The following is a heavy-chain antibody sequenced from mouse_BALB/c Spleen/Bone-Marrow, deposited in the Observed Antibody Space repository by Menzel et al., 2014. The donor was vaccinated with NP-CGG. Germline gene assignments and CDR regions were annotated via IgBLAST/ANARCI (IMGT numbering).Heavy chain of an antibody. CDR2: IRNRANGYTT. Sequence: EVKLMESGGGLVQPGGSLRLSCEASGFTSIDYYMTWVRQPPGKALEWLGFIRNRANGYTTEYSASVKGQFTISRDISQSIFYLQMNTLRAEDSATYYCARETGYAYGNFAMDYWGQGTSVTVSS. CDR3: ARETGYAYGNFAMDY. V-gene: IGHV7-3*02. CDR1: GFTSIDYY. D-gene: IGHD2-1*01. J-gene: IGHJ4*01.